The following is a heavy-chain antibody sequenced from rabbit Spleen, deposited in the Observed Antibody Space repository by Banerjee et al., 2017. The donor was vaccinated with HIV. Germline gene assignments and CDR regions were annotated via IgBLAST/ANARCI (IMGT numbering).Heavy chain of an antibody. CDR1: GFSFSSNYW. CDR3: ARDLVAAIGWNLNL. CDR2: IYTGDDTT. D-gene: IGHD5-1*01. J-gene: IGHJ4*01. Sequence: EQLEESGGDLVKPEGSLTLTCTASGFSFSSNYWICWVRQAPGKGLEWIGCIYTGDDTTYYASWAKGRFTVSKTSSTTVTLQVTSLTAADTATYFCARDLVAAIGWNLNLWGPGTLVTVS. V-gene: IGHV1S45*01.